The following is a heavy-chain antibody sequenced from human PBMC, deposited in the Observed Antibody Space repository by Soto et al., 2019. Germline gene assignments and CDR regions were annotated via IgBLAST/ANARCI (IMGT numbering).Heavy chain of an antibody. V-gene: IGHV1-69*01. CDR2: IIPISGTT. CDR1: GGTFSTHA. J-gene: IGHJ6*02. D-gene: IGHD2-15*01. CDR3: ARGYCSGGNCYSGMDV. Sequence: QVQLVQSGAEVKKPGSSVKVSCKASGGTFSTHAIIWVGQAPGHGLEWMGGIIPISGTTYYTQKFQGRVTITADEPTSTAFMELSSLKSEDTAVFYCARGYCSGGNCYSGMDVWGQGTMVTVSS.